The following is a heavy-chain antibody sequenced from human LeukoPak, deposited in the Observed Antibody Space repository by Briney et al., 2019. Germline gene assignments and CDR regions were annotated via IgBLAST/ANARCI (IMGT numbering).Heavy chain of an antibody. V-gene: IGHV4-34*01. J-gene: IGHJ4*02. CDR3: ARGPIDSDHDFDS. D-gene: IGHD1-14*01. CDR1: GESLGDYE. CDR2: VNPSAFA. Sequence: SETLSLTCTVYGESLGDYEWSWIRQPPGGRLEWLGQVNPSAFAAYNPSLERPVTISRDTSKNQISLTVTSVIAADTGVYYCARGPIDSDHDFDSWGQGSLVTVSS.